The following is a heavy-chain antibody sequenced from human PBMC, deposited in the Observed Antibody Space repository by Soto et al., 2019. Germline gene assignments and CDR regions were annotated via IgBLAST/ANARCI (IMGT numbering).Heavy chain of an antibody. CDR2: IKQDGSEK. D-gene: IGHD2-2*01. J-gene: IGHJ6*03. CDR1: GFTFSSYW. CDR3: ARDGELDCSSTSCSQEYYYFKTKAYYYYMDV. V-gene: IGHV3-7*01. Sequence: GGSLRLSCAASGFTFSSYWMSWVRQAPGKGLEWVANIKQDGSEKYYVDSVKGRFTISRDNAKNSLYLQMNSLRAEDTAVYYCARDGELDCSSTSCSQEYYYFKTKAYYYYMDVWGKGTTVTVSS.